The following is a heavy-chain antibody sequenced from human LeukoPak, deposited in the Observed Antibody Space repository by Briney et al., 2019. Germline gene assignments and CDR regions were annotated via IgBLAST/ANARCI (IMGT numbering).Heavy chain of an antibody. D-gene: IGHD3-22*01. V-gene: IGHV3-53*05. CDR3: AKEKSGYDSSGYWGGTFDY. CDR2: IYSGGST. Sequence: AGGSLRLSCAASGFTVSSNYMSWVRQAPGKGLEWVSVIYSGGSTYYADSVKGRFTISRDNSKNTLYLQMNSLRAEDTAVYYCAKEKSGYDSSGYWGGTFDYWGQGTLVTVSS. J-gene: IGHJ4*02. CDR1: GFTVSSNY.